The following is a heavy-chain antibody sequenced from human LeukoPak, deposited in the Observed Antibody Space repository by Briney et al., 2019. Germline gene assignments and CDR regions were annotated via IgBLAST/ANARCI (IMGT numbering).Heavy chain of an antibody. D-gene: IGHD2-2*01. Sequence: SVKVSCKASGGTFSSYAISWVRQAPGQGLEWMGGIIPIFGTANYAQKFQGRVTITADESTSTAYMELSSLRSEDTAVYYCARGDIVVVPAAEQGAFDIWGQGTMVTVSS. CDR3: ARGDIVVVPAAEQGAFDI. V-gene: IGHV1-69*13. J-gene: IGHJ3*02. CDR2: IIPIFGTA. CDR1: GGTFSSYA.